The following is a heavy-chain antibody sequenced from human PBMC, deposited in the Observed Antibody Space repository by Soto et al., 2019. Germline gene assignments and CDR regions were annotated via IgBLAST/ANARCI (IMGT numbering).Heavy chain of an antibody. Sequence: GGSLRLSCAASGFTFSNYAMNWVRQAPGKGLEWVSVISNSGNNTYYADSVKGRFTISRDNSKNTLFLQMNSLTAEDTAVYYCAKDRLYTTVNYFDSWGQGTLVTVSS. V-gene: IGHV3-23*01. J-gene: IGHJ4*02. CDR2: ISNSGNNT. CDR1: GFTFSNYA. D-gene: IGHD4-17*01. CDR3: AKDRLYTTVNYFDS.